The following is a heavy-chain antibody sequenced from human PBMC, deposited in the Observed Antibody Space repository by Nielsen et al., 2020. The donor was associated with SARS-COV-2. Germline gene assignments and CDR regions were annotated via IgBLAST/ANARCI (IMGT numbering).Heavy chain of an antibody. V-gene: IGHV3-30*18. CDR1: GFTFSSYG. J-gene: IGHJ6*02. CDR2: ISYDGSNK. CDR3: AKDPKWELLLVNYYYGMDV. Sequence: GGSLRLFCAASGFTFSSYGMHWVRQAPGKGLEWVAVISYDGSNKYYADSVKGRFTISRDNSKNTLYLQMNSLRAEDTAVYYCAKDPKWELLLVNYYYGMDVWGQGTTVTVSS. D-gene: IGHD1-26*01.